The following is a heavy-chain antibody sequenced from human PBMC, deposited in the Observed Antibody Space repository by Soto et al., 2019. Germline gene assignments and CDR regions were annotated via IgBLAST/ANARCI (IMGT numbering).Heavy chain of an antibody. CDR1: GSSLSKKGVV. V-gene: IGHV2-5*02. CDR2: FYWDNDT. CDR3: AHARIMITFGGVIVITFDY. Sequence: SVPTPVNPTQTLTKTSTFSGSSLSKKGVVVGWIRQPPGKPLECLALFYWDNDTRYSPSLKSRLTITKDTSKNQGVLTMTNMDPVDTATYYCAHARIMITFGGVIVITFDYSGQGTLVSVSS. D-gene: IGHD3-16*02. J-gene: IGHJ4*02.